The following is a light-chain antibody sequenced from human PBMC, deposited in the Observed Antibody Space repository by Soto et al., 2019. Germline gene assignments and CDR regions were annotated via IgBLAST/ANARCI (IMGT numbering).Light chain of an antibody. CDR3: QSFDRMLSGSL. CDR2: TNN. Sequence: VVTQPPSVSGAPGQTVTISCTGNASNIGAGFDVQWYQQLPAAAPKLLIFTNNIRPSGVPGRFSGSKSGTSASLAITGLQPEDEADYFCQSFDRMLSGSLFGGGTKLTVL. V-gene: IGLV1-40*01. J-gene: IGLJ3*02. CDR1: ASNIGAGFD.